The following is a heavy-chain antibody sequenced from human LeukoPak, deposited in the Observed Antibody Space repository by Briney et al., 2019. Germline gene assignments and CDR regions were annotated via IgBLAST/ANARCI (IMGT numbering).Heavy chain of an antibody. CDR2: INHSGST. CDR3: ASRQLWLRRGWFDP. J-gene: IGHJ5*02. D-gene: IGHD5-18*01. CDR1: GFTFSSYS. Sequence: GSLRLSCAASGFTFSSYSMNWVRQPPGKGLEWIGEINHSGSTNYNPSLKSRVTISVDTSKNQFSLKLSSVTAADTAVYYCASRQLWLRRGWFDPWGQGTLVTVSS. V-gene: IGHV4-34*01.